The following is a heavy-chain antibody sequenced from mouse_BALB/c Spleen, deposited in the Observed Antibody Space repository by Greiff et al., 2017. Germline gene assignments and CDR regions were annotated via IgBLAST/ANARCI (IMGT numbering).Heavy chain of an antibody. J-gene: IGHJ4*01. CDR3: ASTARATSGDY. CDR1: GYSFTGYF. Sequence: VQLQQSGPELVKPGASVKISCKASGYSFTGYFMNWVMQSHGKSLEWIGRINPYNGDTFYNQKFKGKATLTVDKSSSTAHMELRSLASEDSAVYYCASTARATSGDYWGQGTSVTVSS. V-gene: IGHV1-20*02. D-gene: IGHD3-1*01. CDR2: INPYNGDT.